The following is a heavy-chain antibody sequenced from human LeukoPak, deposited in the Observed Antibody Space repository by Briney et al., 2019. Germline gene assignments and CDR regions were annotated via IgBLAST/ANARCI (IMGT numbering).Heavy chain of an antibody. CDR2: IYSSGST. D-gene: IGHD2-15*01. V-gene: IGHV4-59*01. CDR3: ARGAGWWDY. J-gene: IGHJ4*02. CDR1: GGSISSYF. Sequence: SETLSLTCTVSGGSISSYFWSWIRQPPGKGLEWIGYIYSSGSTNYNPSLKSRVTLSLDTSKNQFSLTLTSVTAADTAVYYCARGAGWWDYWGQGTLVTVSS.